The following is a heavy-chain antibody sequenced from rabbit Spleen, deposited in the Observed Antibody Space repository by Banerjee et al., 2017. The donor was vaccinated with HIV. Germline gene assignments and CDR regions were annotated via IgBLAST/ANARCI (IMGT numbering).Heavy chain of an antibody. Sequence: QSLEESGGGLVQPEGSLTLTCTASGVSFSSSSYMCWVRQAPGKRLEWIACIDLGSSGFTYFATWAKGRFTCSKTSSTTVTLQMTRLTAADTATYFCARDTSSSFSSYGMDLWGPGTLVTVS. J-gene: IGHJ6*01. CDR2: IDLGSSGFT. CDR3: ARDTSSSFSSYGMDL. CDR1: GVSFSSSSY. V-gene: IGHV1S40*01. D-gene: IGHD1-1*01.